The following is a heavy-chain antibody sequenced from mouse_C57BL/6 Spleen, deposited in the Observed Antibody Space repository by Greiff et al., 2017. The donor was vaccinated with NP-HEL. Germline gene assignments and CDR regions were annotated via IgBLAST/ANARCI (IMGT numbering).Heavy chain of an antibody. Sequence: ESGPGLVKPSQSLSLTCSVTGYSITSGYYWNWIRQFPGNKLEWMGYISYDGSNNYNPSLKNRISITRDTSKNQFFLKLNSVTTEDTATYYCARERVYYGYDGPFDYWGQGTTLTVSS. D-gene: IGHD2-2*01. CDR2: ISYDGSN. CDR1: GYSITSGYY. CDR3: ARERVYYGYDGPFDY. V-gene: IGHV3-6*01. J-gene: IGHJ2*01.